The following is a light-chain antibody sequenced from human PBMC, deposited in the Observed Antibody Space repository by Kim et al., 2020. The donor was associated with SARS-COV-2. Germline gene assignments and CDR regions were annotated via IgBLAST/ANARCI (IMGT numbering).Light chain of an antibody. Sequence: AVLTQSPLSLPVTLGQPASISCRASQSLENSDGDTYLNWIQQRPGQSPRRLIYQVSNRDSGVPDRFSGSGAGTDFTLKISRVEAEDIGVYYCMQGTQWPVAFGQGTRLAIK. CDR3: MQGTQWPVA. CDR1: QSLENSDGDTY. V-gene: IGKV2-30*01. CDR2: QVS. J-gene: IGKJ5*01.